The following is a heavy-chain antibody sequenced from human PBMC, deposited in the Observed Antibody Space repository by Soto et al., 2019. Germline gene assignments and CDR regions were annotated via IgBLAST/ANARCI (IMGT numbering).Heavy chain of an antibody. V-gene: IGHV4-31*11. Sequence: PSETLSLTCAVSGGSISSGGYYWSWIRQHPGKGLEWIGYIYYSGSTYYNPSLKSRVTISVDTSKNQFSLKLSSVTAADTAVYYCARELFGRSVWFDPWGQGTRVTVSS. CDR1: GGSISSGGYY. CDR2: IYYSGST. D-gene: IGHD3-10*01. J-gene: IGHJ5*02. CDR3: ARELFGRSVWFDP.